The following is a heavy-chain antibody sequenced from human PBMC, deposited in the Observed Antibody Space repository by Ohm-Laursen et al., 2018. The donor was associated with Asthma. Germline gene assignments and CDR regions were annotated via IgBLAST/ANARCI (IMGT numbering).Heavy chain of an antibody. Sequence: SLRLSCAASGFTFSSYSMNWVRQAPGKGPVWVSRLNTDGSGTWYADSVKGRFTIPRDNAKNTLYLQMNSLRAEDTAVYYCARARSGSSYDYWGQGTLVTVSS. CDR3: ARARSGSSYDY. J-gene: IGHJ4*02. D-gene: IGHD1-26*01. CDR2: LNTDGSGT. V-gene: IGHV3-74*01. CDR1: GFTFSSYS.